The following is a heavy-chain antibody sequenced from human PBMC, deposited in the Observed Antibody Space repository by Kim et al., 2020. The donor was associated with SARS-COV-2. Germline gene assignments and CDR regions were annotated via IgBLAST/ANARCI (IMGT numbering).Heavy chain of an antibody. CDR3: ATNEPY. CDR1: GFTFRDYN. V-gene: IGHV3-48*03. Sequence: GGSLRLSCAASGFTFRDYNMNWVRQPPGKGLEWVSYISSSGTTIYYADSVKGRFTISRDNAKKSLYLQMDSLRAEDTAVYYCATNEPYWGQGTLVTVSS. J-gene: IGHJ4*02. D-gene: IGHD1-1*01. CDR2: ISSSGTTI.